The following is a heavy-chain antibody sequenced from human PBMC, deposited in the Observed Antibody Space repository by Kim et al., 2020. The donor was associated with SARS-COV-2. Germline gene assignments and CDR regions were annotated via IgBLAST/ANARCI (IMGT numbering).Heavy chain of an antibody. D-gene: IGHD3-10*01. CDR3: ARSSDPTMVRGVGGMDV. J-gene: IGHJ6*02. Sequence: ASVKVSCKASGYTFTSYGISWVRQAPGQGLEWMGWISAYNGNTNYAQKLQGRVTMTTDTSTSTAYMELRSLRSDDTAVYYCARSSDPTMVRGVGGMDVWGQGTTVTVSS. CDR1: GYTFTSYG. CDR2: ISAYNGNT. V-gene: IGHV1-18*01.